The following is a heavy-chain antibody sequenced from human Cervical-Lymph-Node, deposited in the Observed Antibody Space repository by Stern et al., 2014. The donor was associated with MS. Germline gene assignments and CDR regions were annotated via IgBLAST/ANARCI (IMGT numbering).Heavy chain of an antibody. V-gene: IGHV5-51*03. CDR2: IYPGDSDT. Sequence: EVQLVQSGAEVKKPGESLEISCKGSGYNFASYWIGWVRQMPGKGLEWMGIIYPGDSDTRYRPSFQGQVTISADKSSSTARLQWGSLKASDTAMYYCARLRGGAYYSDSSGFDDFDPWGQGTLVTVSS. D-gene: IGHD3-22*01. CDR1: GYNFASYW. J-gene: IGHJ5*02. CDR3: ARLRGGAYYSDSSGFDDFDP.